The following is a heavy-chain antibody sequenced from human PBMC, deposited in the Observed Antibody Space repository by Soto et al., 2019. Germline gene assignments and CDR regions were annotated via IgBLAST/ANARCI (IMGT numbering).Heavy chain of an antibody. CDR1: GFTFSSYG. V-gene: IGHV3-30*18. D-gene: IGHD2-15*01. J-gene: IGHJ4*02. CDR3: AKEGWVGYCSGGSCRRYFDY. Sequence: GGSLRLSCAASGFTFSSYGMHWVRHAPGKGLEWVAVISYDGSNKYYADSVKGRFTISRDNSKNTLYLQMNSLRAEDTAVYYCAKEGWVGYCSGGSCRRYFDYWGQGTLVTVSS. CDR2: ISYDGSNK.